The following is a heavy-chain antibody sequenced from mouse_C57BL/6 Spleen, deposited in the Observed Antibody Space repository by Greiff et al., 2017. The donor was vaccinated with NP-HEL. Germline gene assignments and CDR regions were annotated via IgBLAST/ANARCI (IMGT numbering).Heavy chain of an antibody. J-gene: IGHJ4*01. D-gene: IGHD2-5*01. CDR3: ASYSNYVDYYAMDY. CDR2: ISNGGGST. CDR1: GFTFSDYY. Sequence: EVQLVESGGGLVQPGGSLKLSCAASGFTFSDYYMYWVRQTPEKRLEWVAYISNGGGSTYYPDTVKGRFTISRDNAKNTLYLQMSRLKSEDTAMYYCASYSNYVDYYAMDYWGQGTSVTVSS. V-gene: IGHV5-12*01.